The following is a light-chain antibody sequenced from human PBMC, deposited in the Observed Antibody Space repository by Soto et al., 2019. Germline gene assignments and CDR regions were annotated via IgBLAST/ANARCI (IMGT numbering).Light chain of an antibody. V-gene: IGKV3D-20*02. CDR1: QIVTSDY. CDR2: GAF. Sequence: EIVLTQSPGTLSLSPGERVTLSCRASQIVTSDYLAWYHQAPGQAPRLLIYGAFNRATGISDRFSGSGSGTDFTLSINSLQPEDYATYYCQQRSTWPPFSFGPGTKVDIK. CDR3: QQRSTWPPFS. J-gene: IGKJ3*01.